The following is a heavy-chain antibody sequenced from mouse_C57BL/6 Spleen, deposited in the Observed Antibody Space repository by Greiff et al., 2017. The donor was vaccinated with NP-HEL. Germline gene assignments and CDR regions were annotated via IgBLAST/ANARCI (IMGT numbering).Heavy chain of an antibody. CDR2: IDPNSGGT. V-gene: IGHV1-62-3*01. D-gene: IGHD1-1*01. J-gene: IGHJ2*01. CDR3: ASYYYGSSYYFDY. Sequence: QVQLQQPGAELVKPGASVKLSCKASGYTFTSYWMHWVKQRPGRGLEWIGRIDPNSGGTKYNEKFKSKATLTADKSSSTAYMQLSSLTSEDSAVYFCASYYYGSSYYFDYWGQGTTLTVSS. CDR1: GYTFTSYW.